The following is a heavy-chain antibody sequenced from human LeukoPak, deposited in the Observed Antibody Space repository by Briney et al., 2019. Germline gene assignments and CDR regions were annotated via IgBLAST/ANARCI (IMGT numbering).Heavy chain of an antibody. CDR2: ISYDGSNK. V-gene: IGHV3-30-3*01. Sequence: GGSLRLSCAASGFTFSSYAMHWVRQAPGKGLGWVAVISYDGSNKYYADSVKGRFTISRDNSKNTLYLQMNSLRAEDTAVYYCARDEDGSYFDYWGQGTLVTVSS. CDR1: GFTFSSYA. CDR3: ARDEDGSYFDY. D-gene: IGHD1-26*01. J-gene: IGHJ4*02.